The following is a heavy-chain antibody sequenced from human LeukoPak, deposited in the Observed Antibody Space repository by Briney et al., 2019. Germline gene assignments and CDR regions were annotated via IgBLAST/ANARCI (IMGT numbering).Heavy chain of an antibody. V-gene: IGHV1-46*01. Sequence: ASVKVSCKASGYTFTSYYTHWVRQAPGQGLEWMGIINPSGGSTSYAQKFQGRVTMTRDTSTSTVYMELSSLRSEDTAVYYCARDPHGSGTLDLWGRGTLVTDSS. J-gene: IGHJ2*01. CDR3: ARDPHGSGTLDL. CDR2: INPSGGST. D-gene: IGHD3-10*01. CDR1: GYTFTSYY.